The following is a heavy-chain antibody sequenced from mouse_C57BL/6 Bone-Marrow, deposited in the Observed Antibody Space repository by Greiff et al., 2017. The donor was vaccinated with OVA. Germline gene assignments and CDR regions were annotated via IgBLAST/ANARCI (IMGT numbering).Heavy chain of an antibody. CDR1: GFTFSSYG. D-gene: IGHD2-10*02. J-gene: IGHJ4*01. V-gene: IGHV5-6*02. CDR2: ISSGGSYT. CDR3: ARRPYGNYVYYYAMDY. Sequence: EVKLMESGGDLVKPGGSLTLSCAASGFTFSSYGMSWVRQTTDKRLEWVATISSGGSYTYSPDSVKGRFTISRDNAKNTLYLQMSSLKSEDTAMYYCARRPYGNYVYYYAMDYWGQGTSVTVSS.